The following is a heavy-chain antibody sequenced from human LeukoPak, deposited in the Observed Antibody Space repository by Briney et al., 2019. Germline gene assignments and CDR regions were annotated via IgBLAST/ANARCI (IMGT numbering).Heavy chain of an antibody. V-gene: IGHV4-34*01. CDR2: INHSGSA. Sequence: SETLPLTCAVYGGSFSGYYWSWIRQPPGKGLEWIGEINHSGSANYNPSLKSRVTISVDTSKNQFSLKLSSVTAADTAVYYCARGRTIFGVVTHYYYYMDVWGKGTTVTVSS. J-gene: IGHJ6*03. CDR1: GGSFSGYY. D-gene: IGHD3-3*01. CDR3: ARGRTIFGVVTHYYYYMDV.